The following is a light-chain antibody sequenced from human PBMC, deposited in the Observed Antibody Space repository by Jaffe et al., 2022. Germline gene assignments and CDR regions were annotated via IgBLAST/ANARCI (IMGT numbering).Light chain of an antibody. J-gene: IGLJ1*01. Sequence: SYELTQPLSVSVALGQTARITCGGNNIGSKNVHWYQQKPGQAPVLVIYRDSNRPSGIPERFSGSNSGNTATLTISRAQAGDEADYYCQVWDSLWVFGTGTKVTVL. CDR3: QVWDSLWV. V-gene: IGLV3-9*01. CDR2: RDS. CDR1: NIGSKN.